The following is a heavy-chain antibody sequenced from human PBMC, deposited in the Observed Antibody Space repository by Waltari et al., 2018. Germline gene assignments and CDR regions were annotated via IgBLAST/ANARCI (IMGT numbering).Heavy chain of an antibody. CDR1: GGSISSGSYY. CDR3: ARRGRGYYFDY. J-gene: IGHJ4*02. V-gene: IGHV4-61*02. CDR2: IYTSGST. Sequence: QVQLQESGPGLVKPSQTLSLTCTVSGGSISSGSYYWSWIRQPAGKGREWIGRIYTSGSTNYNPSLKSRVTISVDTSKNQFSLKLSSVTAADTAVYYCARRGRGYYFDYWGQGTLVTVSS.